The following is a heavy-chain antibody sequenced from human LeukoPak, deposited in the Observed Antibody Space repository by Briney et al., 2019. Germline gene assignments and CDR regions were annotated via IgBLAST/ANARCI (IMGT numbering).Heavy chain of an antibody. Sequence: GGSLRLSCVASGFTFSDYWMTWVHQAPGKGLEWVANIKQDGSEKYYVDSVKGRFTISRDNAKNSLYLQMNSLRAEDTAVNYCARDLWSGYYTGWGQGTLVTVSS. CDR2: IKQDGSEK. D-gene: IGHD3-3*01. J-gene: IGHJ4*02. V-gene: IGHV3-7*01. CDR3: ARDLWSGYYTG. CDR1: GFTFSDYW.